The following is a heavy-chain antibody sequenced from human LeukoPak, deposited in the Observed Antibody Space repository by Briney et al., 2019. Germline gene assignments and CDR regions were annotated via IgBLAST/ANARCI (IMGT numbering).Heavy chain of an antibody. D-gene: IGHD4-17*01. J-gene: IGHJ4*02. CDR2: ISSNGGST. Sequence: GGSLRLSCSASGFTFSSYAMHWVRQAPGKGLEYVSAISSNGGSTYYADSVKSRFTISRDNSKNTLYLQMSSLRAEDTAVYYCVKDNVTSPGVIDYWGQGTLVTVSS. CDR3: VKDNVTSPGVIDY. V-gene: IGHV3-64D*06. CDR1: GFTFSSYA.